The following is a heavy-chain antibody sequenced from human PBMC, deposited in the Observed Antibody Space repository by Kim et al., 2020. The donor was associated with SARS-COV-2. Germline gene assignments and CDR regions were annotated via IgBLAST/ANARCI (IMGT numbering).Heavy chain of an antibody. D-gene: IGHD5-18*01. V-gene: IGHV4-31*03. CDR1: GGSISSGGYY. J-gene: IGHJ4*02. CDR3: ARGYSYGFLDY. CDR2: IYYSGST. Sequence: SETLSLTCTVSGGSISSGGYYWNWIRQHPGKGLEWIGYIYYSGSTYYNPSLKSRVTISVDTSKNQFSLKLSSVTAADTAVYYCARGYSYGFLDYWGQGTLVTVSS.